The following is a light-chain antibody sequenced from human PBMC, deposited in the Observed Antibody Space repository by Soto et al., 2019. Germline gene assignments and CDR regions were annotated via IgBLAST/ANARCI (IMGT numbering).Light chain of an antibody. CDR3: QQYNSYSST. CDR1: QTISNY. Sequence: DIQMTQSPSSLSASVGDRVTITCLASQTISNYLNWYQQKPGKAPKLLIYDASSLESGVPSRFSGSGSGTEFTLTISSLQPDDFATYYCQQYNSYSSTFGQGTKVDIK. CDR2: DAS. J-gene: IGKJ1*01. V-gene: IGKV1-5*01.